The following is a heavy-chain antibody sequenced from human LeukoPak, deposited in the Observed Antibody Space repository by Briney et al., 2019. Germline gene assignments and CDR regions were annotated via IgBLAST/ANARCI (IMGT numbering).Heavy chain of an antibody. CDR3: ARDREAAAGKNWFDP. CDR1: GYTFTSYY. J-gene: IGHJ5*02. V-gene: IGHV1-46*01. CDR2: INPSGGST. D-gene: IGHD6-13*01. Sequence: ASVKVSCKASGYTFTSYYMHWVRQAPGQGLEWMGIINPSGGSTSYAQKFQGRVTMTRDMSTSTAYMELSRLRSDDTAVYYCARDREAAAGKNWFDPWGQGTLVTVSS.